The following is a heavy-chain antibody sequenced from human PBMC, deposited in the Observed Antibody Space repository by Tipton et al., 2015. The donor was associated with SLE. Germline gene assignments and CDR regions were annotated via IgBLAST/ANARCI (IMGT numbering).Heavy chain of an antibody. D-gene: IGHD3-22*01. CDR2: ISSDGSNK. CDR3: ARERDYSDSSGYNDGDYFDY. J-gene: IGHJ4*02. V-gene: IGHV3-30-3*01. CDR1: GFTFSTYS. Sequence: SLRLSCVVSGFTFSTYSMHWVRQAPGKGLEWVAVISSDGSNKYYADSVKGQFTISRDNSKNMMYLQMNSLRAEDTALYYCARERDYSDSSGYNDGDYFDYWGQGTLVTASS.